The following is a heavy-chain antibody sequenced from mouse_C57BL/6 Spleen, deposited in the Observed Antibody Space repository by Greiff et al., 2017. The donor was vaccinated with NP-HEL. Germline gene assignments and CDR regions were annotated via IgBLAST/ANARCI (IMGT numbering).Heavy chain of an antibody. CDR2: INPNNGGT. Sequence: VQLQQSGPELVKPGASVKISCKASGYTFTDYYMNWVKQSHGKSLEWIGDINPNNGGTSYNQKFKGKATLTVDKSSSTAYMELRSLTSEDSAVYYCAFHEGAYWGQGTLVTVSA. J-gene: IGHJ3*01. CDR1: GYTFTDYY. CDR3: AFHEGAY. V-gene: IGHV1-26*01.